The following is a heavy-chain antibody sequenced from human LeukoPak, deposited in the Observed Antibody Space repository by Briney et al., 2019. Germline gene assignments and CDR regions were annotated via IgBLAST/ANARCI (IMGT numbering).Heavy chain of an antibody. D-gene: IGHD5-24*01. CDR1: GFTFSTYS. J-gene: IGHJ4*02. Sequence: GGSLRLSCAASGFTFSTYSMNWVRQAPGRGLEWVSPISSSGTYIYYADSMRGRFTISRDNSKNSLYLQMNSLRAEDTAVYYCASSFPRRDDYISNYFDYWGQGTLVTVSS. CDR2: ISSSGTYI. CDR3: ASSFPRRDDYISNYFDY. V-gene: IGHV3-21*01.